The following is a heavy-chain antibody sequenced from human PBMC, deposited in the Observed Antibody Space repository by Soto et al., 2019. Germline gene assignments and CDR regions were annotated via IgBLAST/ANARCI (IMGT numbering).Heavy chain of an antibody. Sequence: GGSLRLSCAASGFIFSGSAMHWVRQASGKGLEWLGRIRTKANSHATAYAASVRGRFTISRDDSKNTAYLQMNSLETEDTAVYYCTRHLTSNWLSHALDIWGQGTVVTVSS. CDR2: IRTKANSHAT. CDR1: GFIFSGSA. V-gene: IGHV3-73*01. D-gene: IGHD1-20*01. CDR3: TRHLTSNWLSHALDI. J-gene: IGHJ3*02.